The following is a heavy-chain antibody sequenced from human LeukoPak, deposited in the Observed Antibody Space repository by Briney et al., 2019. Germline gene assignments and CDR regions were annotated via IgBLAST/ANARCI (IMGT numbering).Heavy chain of an antibody. CDR3: AKRDTPMGGSSPNGLDY. D-gene: IGHD5-18*01. V-gene: IGHV3-23*01. CDR1: GFTFSNYA. J-gene: IGHJ4*02. CDR2: ISGSGGNT. Sequence: QSGGSLRLSCAASGFTFSNYALSWVRQAPGRGLEWVSAISGSGGNTDYADSVKGRFTISRDNSKNTLYLQMNSLSAEDTARYYCAKRDTPMGGSSPNGLDYWGQGTLVTVSS.